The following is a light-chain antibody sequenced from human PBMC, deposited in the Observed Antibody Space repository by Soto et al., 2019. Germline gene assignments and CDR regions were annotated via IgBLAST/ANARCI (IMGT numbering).Light chain of an antibody. J-gene: IGKJ4*01. V-gene: IGKV3-20*01. CDR3: HHYGTSPLT. Sequence: EIVLTQSPGTLSLSPGERATLSCRASQSLGDSYLAWYQQTPGQAPRLLIHAASTRATGIPDRFSGSGSGTDFTLSISRLEPEDFAVYYCHHYGTSPLTFGGGTKVEI. CDR2: AAS. CDR1: QSLGDSY.